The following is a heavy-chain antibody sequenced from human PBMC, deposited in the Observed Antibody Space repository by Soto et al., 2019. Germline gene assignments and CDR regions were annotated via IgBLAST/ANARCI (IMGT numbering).Heavy chain of an antibody. CDR1: GASVSGGSYY. CDR2: IFFTGGT. D-gene: IGHD5-12*01. CDR3: ATDGDGYNY. J-gene: IGHJ4*02. Sequence: QVQLQESGPRLVKPSETLSLTCTVSGASVSGGSYYWTWIRQPPGKGLEWVGYIFFTGGTKYSPSLKNRVSMSTDTSKNQFPLKLSSVTTADTAVYYCATDGDGYNYWGQGILVTVSS. V-gene: IGHV4-61*01.